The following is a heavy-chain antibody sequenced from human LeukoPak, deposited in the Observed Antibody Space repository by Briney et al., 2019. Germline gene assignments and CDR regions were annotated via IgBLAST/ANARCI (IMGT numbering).Heavy chain of an antibody. CDR3: AKGRWFWSGYYPFDY. CDR1: GFTFSSYA. D-gene: IGHD3-3*01. CDR2: ISGSGGST. Sequence: GGSLRLSCAASGFTFSSYAMSWVRQAPGKGLEWVSAISGSGGSTYYADSVKGRFTISRDNSKDTLYLQMNSLRAEDTAVYYCAKGRWFWSGYYPFDYWGQGTLVTVSS. J-gene: IGHJ4*02. V-gene: IGHV3-23*01.